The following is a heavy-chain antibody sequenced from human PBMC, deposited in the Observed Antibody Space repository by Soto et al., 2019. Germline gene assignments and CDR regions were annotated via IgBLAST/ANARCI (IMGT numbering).Heavy chain of an antibody. CDR2: ISKSDYT. J-gene: IGHJ4*02. Sequence: GGSLRLSCPVCGFCFNNYGINWVRQAPGKGLEWVSSISKSDYTYYSDSVKGRFAISRDNAKSSVSIQMKTLRVEDTAVYYCEREDSIIITAVSDFWGQGTLVPVYS. CDR1: GFCFNNYG. V-gene: IGHV3-21*01. D-gene: IGHD3-22*01. CDR3: EREDSIIITAVSDF.